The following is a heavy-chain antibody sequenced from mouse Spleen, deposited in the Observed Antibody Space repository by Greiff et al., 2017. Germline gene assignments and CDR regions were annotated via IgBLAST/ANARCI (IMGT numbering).Heavy chain of an antibody. J-gene: IGHJ2*01. CDR3: ARRGYGNSFDY. V-gene: IGHV1-82*01. CDR1: GYAFSSSW. Sequence: QVQLQQSGPELVKPGASVKISCKASGYAFSSSWMHWVKQRPGKGLEWIGRIYPGDGDTNYNGKFKGKATLTADKSSSTAYMQLSSLTSEDSAVYFCARRGYGNSFDYWGQGTTLTVSS. D-gene: IGHD2-1*01. CDR2: IYPGDGDT.